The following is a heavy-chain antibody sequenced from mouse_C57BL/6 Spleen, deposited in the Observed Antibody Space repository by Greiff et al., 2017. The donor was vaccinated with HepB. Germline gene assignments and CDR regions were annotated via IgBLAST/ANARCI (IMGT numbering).Heavy chain of an antibody. CDR3: ARTGYYGSVYFDY. D-gene: IGHD1-1*01. J-gene: IGHJ2*01. V-gene: IGHV5-17*01. CDR1: GFTFSDYG. Sequence: EVQLVESGGGLVKPGGSLKLSCAASGFTFSDYGMHWVRQAPEKGLEWVAYISSGSSTIYYADTVKGRFTISRDNAKNTLFLQMTSLRSEDTAMYYCARTGYYGSVYFDYWGQGTTLTVSS. CDR2: ISSGSSTI.